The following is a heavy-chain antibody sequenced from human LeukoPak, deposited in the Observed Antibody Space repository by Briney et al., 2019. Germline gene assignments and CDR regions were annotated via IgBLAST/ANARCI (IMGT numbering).Heavy chain of an antibody. CDR1: GFTFGDYA. J-gene: IGHJ4*02. Sequence: GGSLRLSCTASGFTFGDYAMSWFRQAPGKGLEWVGFIRSKAHGGTTEYAASVKGRFTISRDDSKSIAYLQMNSLKTEDTAVYYCTRDRGMYYYGSGSVNYWGQGTLVTVSS. V-gene: IGHV3-49*03. CDR3: TRDRGMYYYGSGSVNY. CDR2: IRSKAHGGTT. D-gene: IGHD3-10*01.